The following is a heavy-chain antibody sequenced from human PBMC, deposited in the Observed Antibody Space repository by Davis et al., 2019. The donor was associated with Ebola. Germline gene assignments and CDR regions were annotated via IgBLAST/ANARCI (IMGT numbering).Heavy chain of an antibody. CDR1: GFTFSNYA. Sequence: GGSLRLSCAASGFTFSNYAMSWVRQAPGRGLEWVSSISGIGGITKYANSVKGRFSISRDNYKDTLYLEINSLRAEDTAVYHCAKDMRSAVPGTPDYWGPGTRVTVSS. J-gene: IGHJ4*02. CDR3: AKDMRSAVPGTPDY. CDR2: ISGIGGIT. D-gene: IGHD6-19*01. V-gene: IGHV3-23*01.